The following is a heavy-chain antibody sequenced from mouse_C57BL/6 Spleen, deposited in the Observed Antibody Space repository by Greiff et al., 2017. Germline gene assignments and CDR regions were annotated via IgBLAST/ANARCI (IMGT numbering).Heavy chain of an antibody. V-gene: IGHV1-52*01. Sequence: QVQLQQPGAELVRPGSSVKLSCKASGYTFTSYWMHWVKQRPIQGLEWIGDIDPADSETHYNQKFKDKATLTVDKSSSTAYMQLSSLTSEDSAVYYCETLDYYGSEYWGQGTTLTVSS. CDR3: ETLDYYGSEY. CDR1: GYTFTSYW. J-gene: IGHJ2*01. D-gene: IGHD1-1*01. CDR2: IDPADSET.